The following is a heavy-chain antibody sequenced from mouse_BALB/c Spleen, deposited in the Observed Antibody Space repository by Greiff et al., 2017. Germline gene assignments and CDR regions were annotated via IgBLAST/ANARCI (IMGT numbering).Heavy chain of an antibody. Sequence: EVHLVESGPGLVKPSQSLSLTCTVTGYSITSYYAWNWIRQFPGNQLEWMGYISYDGSNNYNPTLKNRISITRDTSKNQFFLKLNSVTTEDTATYYCAREGYGNFDYWGQGTTLTVSS. CDR1: GYSITSYYA. D-gene: IGHD2-10*02. CDR3: AREGYGNFDY. V-gene: IGHV3-6*02. J-gene: IGHJ2*01. CDR2: ISYDGSN.